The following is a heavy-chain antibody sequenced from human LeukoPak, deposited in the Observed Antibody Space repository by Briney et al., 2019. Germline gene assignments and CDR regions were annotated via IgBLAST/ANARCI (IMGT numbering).Heavy chain of an antibody. CDR3: AKIRDGYNFDFDY. D-gene: IGHD5-24*01. V-gene: IGHV3-43*02. CDR2: ISGDGGFT. Sequence: GGALRLSCAASGFIFADYVMHWVRQAPGKGLEWVSLISGDGGFTYYADSMKGRVTISRDNRKNSLYLQMNSLRPEDTALCYCAKIRDGYNFDFDYWGQGTPVTVSS. J-gene: IGHJ4*02. CDR1: GFIFADYV.